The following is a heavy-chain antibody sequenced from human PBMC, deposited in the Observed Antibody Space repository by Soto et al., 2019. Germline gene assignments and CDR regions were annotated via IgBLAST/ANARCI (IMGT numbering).Heavy chain of an antibody. V-gene: IGHV3-23*01. CDR3: ANGGEFLEWLLYEY. Sequence: VGSLRLSCAASGFTFSSFAMSWVRQAPGKGLQWVSTISRSGGSKYYADSVKGRFTISRDTSKNTVYLQMNSLRAEDTAVYYCANGGEFLEWLLYEYWGQGTLVTVSS. D-gene: IGHD3-3*01. CDR1: GFTFSSFA. CDR2: ISRSGGSK. J-gene: IGHJ1*01.